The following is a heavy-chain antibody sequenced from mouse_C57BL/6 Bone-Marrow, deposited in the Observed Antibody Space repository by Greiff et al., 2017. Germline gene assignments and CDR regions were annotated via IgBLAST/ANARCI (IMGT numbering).Heavy chain of an antibody. J-gene: IGHJ2*01. Sequence: QVQLQQPGAELVKPGASVKMSCKASGYTFTSYWITWVKQRPGQGLEWIGDLYPGSGSTNYNEKFKSKATLTVDTSSSTAYMQLSSLTSEDSAVYYCASSGYPYSFSFDYWGQGTTLTVSS. CDR1: GYTFTSYW. CDR3: ASSGYPYSFSFDY. V-gene: IGHV1-55*01. CDR2: LYPGSGST. D-gene: IGHD2-12*01.